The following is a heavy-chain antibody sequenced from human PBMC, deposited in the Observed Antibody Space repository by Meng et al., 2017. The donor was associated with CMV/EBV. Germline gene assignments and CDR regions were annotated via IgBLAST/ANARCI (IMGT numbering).Heavy chain of an antibody. Sequence: SGLTVSSDAMSWVRQAPGKGLEWVSVISSSGGTTYYADSVKGRFTISRDNSKNTLYVQMNSLRAEDTAVYFCAKVTRPAPTYYLDYWGQGTLVTVSS. CDR3: AKVTRPAPTYYLDY. J-gene: IGHJ4*02. CDR1: GLTVSSDA. CDR2: ISSSGGTT. V-gene: IGHV3-23*01. D-gene: IGHD3-16*01.